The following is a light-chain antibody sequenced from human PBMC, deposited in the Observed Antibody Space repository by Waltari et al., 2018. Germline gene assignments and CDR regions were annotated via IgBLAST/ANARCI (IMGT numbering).Light chain of an antibody. CDR3: QQYNNWPPAYT. J-gene: IGKJ2*01. CDR2: GAA. CDR1: QSVSSN. V-gene: IGKV3-15*01. Sequence: EIVMTQSPATLSVSPGERATLSCSASQSVSSNLAWYQQKPGPAPRLLIYGAATRATGITARLSGSGCGREFTLISSSMQYEEVAVDYCQQYNNWPPAYTFGQGTKLEIK.